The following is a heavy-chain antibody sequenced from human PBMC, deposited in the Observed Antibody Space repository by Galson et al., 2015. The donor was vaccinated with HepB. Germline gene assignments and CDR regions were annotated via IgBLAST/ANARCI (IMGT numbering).Heavy chain of an antibody. Sequence: QSGAEVKQPGESLRISCKGSGSSLTSYWISWVRQMPGKGLEWMGRIDPSDSYTNYSPSFRGHVTISADKSISTAHLQWSSLKASDTAMYYCARHGGVAARQEDYWGQGTLVTVSS. J-gene: IGHJ4*02. D-gene: IGHD6-6*01. CDR2: IDPSDSYT. CDR1: GSSLTSYW. V-gene: IGHV5-10-1*01. CDR3: ARHGGVAARQEDY.